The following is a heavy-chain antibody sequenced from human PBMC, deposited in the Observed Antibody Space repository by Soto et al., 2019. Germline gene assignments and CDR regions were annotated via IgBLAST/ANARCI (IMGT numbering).Heavy chain of an antibody. V-gene: IGHV4-59*01. J-gene: IGHJ5*02. CDR3: ARSFNTTWTSWGP. CDR1: GGSISSYY. Sequence: SETLSLTCTVSGGSISSYYWSWIRQPTGKGLEWIGYIYSSGTTNYHSSFKSRVTISVDTSKNQVSLKLSSVTAADTAVYYCARSFNTTWTSWGPWGQGTLGTVSS. D-gene: IGHD7-27*01. CDR2: IYSSGTT.